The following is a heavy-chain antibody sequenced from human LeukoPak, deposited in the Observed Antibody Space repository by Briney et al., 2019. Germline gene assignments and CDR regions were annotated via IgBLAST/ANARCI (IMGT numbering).Heavy chain of an antibody. J-gene: IGHJ4*02. CDR2: INPNSGGT. CDR1: GYTFTGYY. CDR3: ARAIFGVVSPGVEPFDY. D-gene: IGHD3-3*01. Sequence: EASVKVSCKASGYTFTGYYMHWVRQAPGQGLEWMGWINPNSGGTNYAQKFQGRVTMTRDTSISTAYMELSRLRSDDTAVYYCARAIFGVVSPGVEPFDYWGQGTLVTVSS. V-gene: IGHV1-2*02.